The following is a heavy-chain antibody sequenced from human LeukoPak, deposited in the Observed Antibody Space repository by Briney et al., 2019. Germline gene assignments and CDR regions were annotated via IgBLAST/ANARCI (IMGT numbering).Heavy chain of an antibody. Sequence: PGGSLRLSCAASGFTFSNHGMNWVRQAPGKGLGWVSGISPSGDITYYADSVKGRFTISRDNSKNTLYLQMNSLRAEDTAIYYCARDERLLSFLKWGQGTLVTVSS. D-gene: IGHD3-3*01. CDR1: GFTFSNHG. V-gene: IGHV3-23*01. J-gene: IGHJ4*02. CDR2: ISPSGDIT. CDR3: ARDERLLSFLK.